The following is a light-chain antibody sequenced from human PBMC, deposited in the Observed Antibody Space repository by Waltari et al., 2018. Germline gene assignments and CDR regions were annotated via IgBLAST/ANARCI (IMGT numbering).Light chain of an antibody. Sequence: NFMLTQPHSVSESPGKTVTISCTRSSGSIASNYVQWYQQRPGRAPTTVIYEDTQRPSGVPDRFSGSIDSSSNSASLTISGLKTEDEADYYCQSYDSSNWVFGGGTKLTVL. V-gene: IGLV6-57*03. J-gene: IGLJ3*02. CDR3: QSYDSSNWV. CDR2: EDT. CDR1: SGSIASNY.